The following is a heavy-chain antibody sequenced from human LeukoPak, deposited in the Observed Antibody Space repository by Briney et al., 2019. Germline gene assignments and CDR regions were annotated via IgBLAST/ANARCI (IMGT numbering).Heavy chain of an antibody. Sequence: GGSLRLSCTASGFTFSSYSLNWVRQAPGKGLEWVSSVSTGSNYIYYADSVKGRFTISRDNSKNTLYLQMNSLRAEDTAVYYCARDRWAIAVAGTTRYYYGMDVWGQGTTVTVSS. CDR3: ARDRWAIAVAGTTRYYYGMDV. CDR1: GFTFSSYS. V-gene: IGHV3-21*01. D-gene: IGHD6-19*01. J-gene: IGHJ6*02. CDR2: VSTGSNYI.